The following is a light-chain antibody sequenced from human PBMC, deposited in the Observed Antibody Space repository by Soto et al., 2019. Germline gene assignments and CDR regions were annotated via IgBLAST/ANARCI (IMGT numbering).Light chain of an antibody. J-gene: IGLJ1*01. CDR2: EGS. V-gene: IGLV2-23*01. CDR1: SCNIGGNS. Sequence: QSVLTQPPSVSAAPGKKVTISCSGSSCNIGGNSVSWYQQLPGTAPKLMIYEGSKRPSGVSNRFSGSKSGNTASLTISGLQSDDEADYYCCSYAGSSTYVFGTGTKVTVL. CDR3: CSYAGSSTYV.